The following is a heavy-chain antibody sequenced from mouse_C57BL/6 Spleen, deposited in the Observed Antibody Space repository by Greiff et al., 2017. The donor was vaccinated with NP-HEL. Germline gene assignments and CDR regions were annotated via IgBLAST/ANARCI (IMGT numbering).Heavy chain of an antibody. V-gene: IGHV1-82*01. J-gene: IGHJ2*01. D-gene: IGHD1-1*01. Sequence: VKLQESGPELVKPGASVKISCKASGYAFSSSWMNWVKQRPGKGLEWIGRIYPGDGDTNYNGKFKGKATLTADKSSSTAYMQLSSLTSEDSAVYFCARVGGYGSSLWYFDDWGQGTTLTVSS. CDR1: GYAFSSSW. CDR2: IYPGDGDT. CDR3: ARVGGYGSSLWYFDD.